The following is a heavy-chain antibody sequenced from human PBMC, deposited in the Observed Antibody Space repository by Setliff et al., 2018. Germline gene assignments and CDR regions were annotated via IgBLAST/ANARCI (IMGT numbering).Heavy chain of an antibody. CDR1: GFTFSSYW. J-gene: IGHJ6*02. D-gene: IGHD3-22*01. CDR2: IKQDGSEK. CDR3: ARDVRVYDSSGYYYYYYDMDV. Sequence: GGSLRLSCAASGFTFSSYWMSWVRQAPGKGLEWVANIKQDGSEKYYVDSVKGRFTISRDNAKNSLYLQMNSLRAEDTAVYYCARDVRVYDSSGYYYYYYDMDVWGQGTTVTVSS. V-gene: IGHV3-7*01.